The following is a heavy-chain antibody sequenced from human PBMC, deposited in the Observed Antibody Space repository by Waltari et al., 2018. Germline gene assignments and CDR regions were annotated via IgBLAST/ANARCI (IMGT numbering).Heavy chain of an antibody. D-gene: IGHD4-17*01. J-gene: IGHJ3*02. CDR1: GGTFSSYA. Sequence: QVQLVQSGAEVKKPGSSVKVSCKASGGTFSSYAISWVRQAPGQGLEWMGGIIPFLGIANYAQKFQGRVTITADESTSTAYMELSSLRSEDTAVYYCARSMVTNPSWAFDIWGQGTMVTVSS. CDR2: IIPFLGIA. V-gene: IGHV1-69*04. CDR3: ARSMVTNPSWAFDI.